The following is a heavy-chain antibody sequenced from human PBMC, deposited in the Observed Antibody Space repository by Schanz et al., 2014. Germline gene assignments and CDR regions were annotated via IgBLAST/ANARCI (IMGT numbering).Heavy chain of an antibody. CDR2: KYYTGSP. V-gene: IGHV4-31*03. J-gene: IGHJ5*02. CDR3: ARRKSDYGGPRDWFDP. D-gene: IGHD2-21*01. CDR1: GGSINSAGHY. Sequence: QVQLQESGPGLVKPSQTLSLTCTVSGGSINSAGHYWSWIRQPPGKGLEWIGYKYYTGSPYYNPSFWCRVTVSLDTSKNEFSLKLSSVTAADTAVYFCARRKSDYGGPRDWFDPWGQGILVTVSS.